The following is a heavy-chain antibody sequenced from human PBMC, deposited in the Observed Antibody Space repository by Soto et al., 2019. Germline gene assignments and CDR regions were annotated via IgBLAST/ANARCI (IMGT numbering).Heavy chain of an antibody. V-gene: IGHV3-33*01. CDR3: ARNMYYDFWSGYSEYYYGMDV. D-gene: IGHD3-3*01. Sequence: SLRLSWTASGGPFISYGVHWVRQAPGKGLEWVAVIWYDGSNKYYADSVKGRFTISRDNSKNTLYLQMNSLRAEDTAVYYCARNMYYDFWSGYSEYYYGMDVWGQGNTVTVS. J-gene: IGHJ6*02. CDR1: GGPFISYG. CDR2: IWYDGSNK.